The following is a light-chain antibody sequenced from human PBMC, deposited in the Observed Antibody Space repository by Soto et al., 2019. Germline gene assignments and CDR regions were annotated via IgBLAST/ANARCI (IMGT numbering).Light chain of an antibody. CDR3: QAYDSSLSGWV. CDR2: GNS. V-gene: IGLV1-40*01. J-gene: IGLJ3*02. CDR1: SSNIGAGYD. Sequence: QSVLTQPPSVSGAPGQRVTISCTGSSSNIGAGYDVHWYQQLPGTAPKLLIYGNSNRPSGVPDRFSGSKSRTSASLAITGLRAEDEAAYYSQAYDSSLSGWVFGGGTKPTVL.